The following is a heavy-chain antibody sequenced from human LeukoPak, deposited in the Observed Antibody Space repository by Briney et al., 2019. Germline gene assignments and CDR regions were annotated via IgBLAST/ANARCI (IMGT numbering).Heavy chain of an antibody. V-gene: IGHV3-30*02. CDR3: AKDDGDYY. CDR1: EFTFSELG. CDR2: IRFDVSAK. D-gene: IGHD4-17*01. J-gene: IGHJ4*02. Sequence: SGGSLRLSCAASEFTFSELGMHWVRQTPGKGREWLAFIRFDVSAKFYADSGKGRFSISRDNSRNTLFLQMNSLRIEDTAVYHCAKDDGDYYWGQGTLVTVSS.